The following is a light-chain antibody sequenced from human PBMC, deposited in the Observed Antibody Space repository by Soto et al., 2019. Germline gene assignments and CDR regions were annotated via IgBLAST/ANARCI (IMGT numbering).Light chain of an antibody. J-gene: IGKJ4*01. CDR2: KAS. CDR3: QQYNTYPLT. V-gene: IGKV1-5*03. CDR1: QSISTW. Sequence: DIQMTQSPSTLSASVGDRVTITCRASQSISTWLAWYQQKPGKAPKLLIYKASSLEGGVPSRFGGSGSGTLFNITISSLHPDYVATYYCQQYNTYPLTFGGGTTVDIK.